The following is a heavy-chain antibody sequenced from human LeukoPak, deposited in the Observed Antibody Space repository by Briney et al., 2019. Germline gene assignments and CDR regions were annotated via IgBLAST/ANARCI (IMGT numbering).Heavy chain of an antibody. V-gene: IGHV4-4*08. Sequence: SETLSLTCSVSGASISSHYWSWIRQPPGKGLEWIGYIHTSGYTNYNPSLQSRVTISTDISENQFSLKLTSVTAADTAVYYCARLGQITMVRGQSYYYHSMDVWAQGTTVTVSS. CDR1: GASISSHY. J-gene: IGHJ6*02. CDR2: IHTSGYT. D-gene: IGHD3-10*01. CDR3: ARLGQITMVRGQSYYYHSMDV.